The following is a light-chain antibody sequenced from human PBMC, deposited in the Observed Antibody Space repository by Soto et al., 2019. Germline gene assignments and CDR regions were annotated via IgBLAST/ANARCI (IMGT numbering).Light chain of an antibody. CDR1: SSDVGGYNY. J-gene: IGLJ1*01. V-gene: IGLV2-8*01. Sequence: QSVLTQPPSASGSPGQSVTISCTGTSSDVGGYNYVSWFQQHPGKAPKLIIHEVNQRPSGVPDRFSGSKSGNTASLTVSGLQAEDEGTYYCSSYGGYNNVVFGT. CDR2: EVN. CDR3: SSYGGYNNVV.